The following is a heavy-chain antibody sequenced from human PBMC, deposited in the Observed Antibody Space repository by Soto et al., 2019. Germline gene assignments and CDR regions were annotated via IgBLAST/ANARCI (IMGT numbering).Heavy chain of an antibody. CDR3: ARANYYYDSGDHYGGWVDP. Sequence: SETLSLTCAVSGGSISSGGYSWSWIRQPPGKGLEWIGYIYYSGSTSYNPSLKSRVTISVDTSKNQFSLKLSSVTAADTAVYYCARANYYYDSGDHYGGWVDPWGQGTLVTVAS. D-gene: IGHD3-22*01. J-gene: IGHJ5*02. CDR2: IYYSGST. CDR1: GGSISSGGYS. V-gene: IGHV4-61*08.